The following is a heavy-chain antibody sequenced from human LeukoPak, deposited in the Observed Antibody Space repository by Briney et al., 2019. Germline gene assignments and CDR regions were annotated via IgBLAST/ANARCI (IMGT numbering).Heavy chain of an antibody. CDR3: ARENSGSYREFDY. CDR2: IDYSGSA. CDR1: GGSISSSSYY. Sequence: PSETLSLTCTVSGGSISSSSYYWGWIRQPPGKGLEWIGSIDYSGSAFYNPSLKSRVTMSVDTSKNQFSLKLSSVTAADTAVYYCARENSGSYREFDYWGQGTLVTVSS. D-gene: IGHD1-26*01. V-gene: IGHV4-39*02. J-gene: IGHJ4*02.